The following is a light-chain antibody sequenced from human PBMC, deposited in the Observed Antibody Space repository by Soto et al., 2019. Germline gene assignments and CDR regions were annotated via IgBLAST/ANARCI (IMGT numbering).Light chain of an antibody. J-gene: IGKJ1*01. CDR3: RQHDSSTRT. V-gene: IGKV3-20*01. CDR2: VAS. Sequence: DIMLTQSPGTLSLSPGERATLSCRASQSVNSSYIAWYQQKPGQPPSLIIYVASRRAAGIPDRFSGSGSGTDFSITISRLEPEDFVVYYCRQHDSSTRTFGQGTKVDIK. CDR1: QSVNSSY.